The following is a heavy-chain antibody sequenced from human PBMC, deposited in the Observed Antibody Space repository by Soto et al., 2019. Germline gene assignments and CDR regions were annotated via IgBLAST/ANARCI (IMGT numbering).Heavy chain of an antibody. Sequence: AASVKVSCKASGFTFTSSAVQWVRQARGQRLEWIGWIVVGSGNTNYAQKFQERVTITRDMSTSTAYMELSSLRSEDTAVYYCAAEGLLGGVIDSPLDYWGQGTLATVSS. J-gene: IGHJ4*02. CDR1: GFTFTSSA. D-gene: IGHD3-16*02. V-gene: IGHV1-58*01. CDR3: AAEGLLGGVIDSPLDY. CDR2: IVVGSGNT.